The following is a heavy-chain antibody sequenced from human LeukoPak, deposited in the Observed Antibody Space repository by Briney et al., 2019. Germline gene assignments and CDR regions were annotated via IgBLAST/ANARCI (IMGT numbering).Heavy chain of an antibody. CDR3: GREWAVDF. CDR2: IKQDGSEK. Sequence: GGSLTLSCAASGFTLSKHWMTWVRQAPGKGLECVAIIKQDGSEKYYVDSVKGRFTISRDNAKNSLYLQMNSLRVEDTAVYYCGREWAVDFWGQGTLVTVSS. CDR1: GFTLSKHW. V-gene: IGHV3-7*01. J-gene: IGHJ4*02.